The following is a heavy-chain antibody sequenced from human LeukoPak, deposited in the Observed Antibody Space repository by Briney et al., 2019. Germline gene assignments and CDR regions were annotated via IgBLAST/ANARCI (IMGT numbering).Heavy chain of an antibody. CDR3: ARVDGSPDY. CDR2: MNPKSGNT. CDR1: GYTFTSYG. J-gene: IGHJ4*02. D-gene: IGHD2-15*01. V-gene: IGHV1-8*03. Sequence: ASVKVSCKASGYTFTSYGISWVRQAPGQGLEWMGWMNPKSGNTGHAQKFQGRVTITRDTSISTVYMELSNLRSEDTAVYFCARVDGSPDYWGQGTLVTVSS.